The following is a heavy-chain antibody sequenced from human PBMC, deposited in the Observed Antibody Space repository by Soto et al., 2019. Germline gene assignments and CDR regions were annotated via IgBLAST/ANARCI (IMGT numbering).Heavy chain of an antibody. J-gene: IGHJ4*02. D-gene: IGHD6-19*01. Sequence: EVQLLESGGRLVQPGGSLRLSCAASGFTFSSYAMNWVRQAPGKGLAWVSAISGSGRSTDYADSVEGRFTISRDNSKNTLYTQMSSLRAEDTAVYYCAKAGGIAVPGSHLDYWGQGTLVTVSS. V-gene: IGHV3-23*01. CDR2: ISGSGRST. CDR1: GFTFSSYA. CDR3: AKAGGIAVPGSHLDY.